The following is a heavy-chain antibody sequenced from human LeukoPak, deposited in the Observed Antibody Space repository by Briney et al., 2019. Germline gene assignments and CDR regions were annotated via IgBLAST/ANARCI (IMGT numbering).Heavy chain of an antibody. V-gene: IGHV4-30-4*01. Sequence: SQTLSLTCTVSGGSISSGDYYWSWIRQPPGKGLEWIGYIYYSGSTYYSPSLKSRVTISVDTSKNQFSLKLSSVTAADTAVYYCARARIQTGYYFDYWGQGTLVTVSS. CDR2: IYYSGST. J-gene: IGHJ4*02. D-gene: IGHD1-14*01. CDR3: ARARIQTGYYFDY. CDR1: GGSISSGDYY.